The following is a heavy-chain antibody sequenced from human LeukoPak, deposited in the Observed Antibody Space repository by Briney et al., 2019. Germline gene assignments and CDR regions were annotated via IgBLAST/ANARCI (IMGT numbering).Heavy chain of an antibody. CDR2: IRTKDFGATT. V-gene: IGHV3-49*04. CDR1: GFTFGDYA. D-gene: IGHD5-12*01. CDR3: TRLAGSGHDRFDF. Sequence: GGSLRLSCSASGFTFGDYAMGWVRQAPGKGLEWLGFIRTKDFGATTQYPASVKGGFSISRDDSKRVVYLQMNSLNIEDTAVFYCTRLAGSGHDRFDFWGQGTLVTVSS. J-gene: IGHJ4*02.